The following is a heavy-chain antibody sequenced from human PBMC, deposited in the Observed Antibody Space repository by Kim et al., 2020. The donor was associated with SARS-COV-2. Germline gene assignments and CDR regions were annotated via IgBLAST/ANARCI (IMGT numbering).Heavy chain of an antibody. CDR3: AKDSYDYGAYGLLDA. Sequence: GGSLRLSCAASGFTFSSYGMHWVRQAPGKGLEWVAVISYDGSNKYYADSVKGRFTISRDNSKNTLYLQMNSLRAEDTAVYYCAKDSYDYGAYGLLDAWGQGATVSVS. D-gene: IGHD4-17*01. J-gene: IGHJ6*02. V-gene: IGHV3-30*18. CDR2: ISYDGSNK. CDR1: GFTFSSYG.